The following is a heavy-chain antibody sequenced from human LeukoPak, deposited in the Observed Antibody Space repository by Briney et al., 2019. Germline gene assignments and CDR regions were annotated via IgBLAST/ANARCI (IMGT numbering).Heavy chain of an antibody. Sequence: ASETLSLTCTVSGGSISSYYWSWIRQPPGKGLEWIGYIYYSGSTNYNPSLKSRVTISVDTSKNQFSLKLSSVTAADTAVYYCARSEVDFIAARPGGIDPWGQGTLVTVSS. D-gene: IGHD6-6*01. V-gene: IGHV4-59*01. CDR1: GGSISSYY. CDR2: IYYSGST. CDR3: ARSEVDFIAARPGGIDP. J-gene: IGHJ5*02.